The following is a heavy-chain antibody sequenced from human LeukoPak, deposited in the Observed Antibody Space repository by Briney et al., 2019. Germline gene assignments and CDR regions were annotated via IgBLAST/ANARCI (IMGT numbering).Heavy chain of an antibody. J-gene: IGHJ4*02. CDR3: AKTLNGAQGSY. V-gene: IGHV3-48*04. CDR2: ISSSSSTI. CDR1: GFTFSSYS. Sequence: GGSLRLSCAASGFTFSSYSMNWVRQAPGKGLEWVSYISSSSSTIYYADSVKGRFTISRDNAKNSLYLQMNSLRAEDTAVYYCAKTLNGAQGSYWGQGTLVTVSS. D-gene: IGHD2-8*01.